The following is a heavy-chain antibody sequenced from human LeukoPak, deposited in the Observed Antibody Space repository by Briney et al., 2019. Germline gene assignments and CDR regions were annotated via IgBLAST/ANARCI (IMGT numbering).Heavy chain of an antibody. V-gene: IGHV4-59*01. CDR2: MYYSGST. D-gene: IGHD3-10*01. CDR3: AREVMVRGVSVFDI. J-gene: IGHJ3*02. Sequence: SETLSLTCTVSGGSISSFYWSWIRQPPGKGLEWIGYMYYSGSTNYNPSLKSRVTISVDTSKNQLALKLNSVTDADTAVYYCAREVMVRGVSVFDIWGQGPMVTVSS. CDR1: GGSISSFY.